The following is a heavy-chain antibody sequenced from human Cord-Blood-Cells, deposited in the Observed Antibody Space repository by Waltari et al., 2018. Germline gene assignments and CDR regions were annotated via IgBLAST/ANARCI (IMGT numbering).Heavy chain of an antibody. CDR2: INPNSGDT. CDR3: ARPNSSGYYDAFDI. D-gene: IGHD3-22*01. CDR1: GYTFTGYY. J-gene: IGHJ3*02. Sequence: QVQLVQSGAEVKKPGASVKVSCKASGYTFTGYYMHWVRQAPGQGLEWMGWINPNSGDTNYAQKVQGRVTMTRDTSISTAYMELSRLRSDDTAVYYCARPNSSGYYDAFDIWGQGTMVTVSS. V-gene: IGHV1-2*02.